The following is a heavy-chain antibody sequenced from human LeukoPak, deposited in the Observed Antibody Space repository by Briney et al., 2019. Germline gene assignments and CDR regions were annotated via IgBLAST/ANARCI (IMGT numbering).Heavy chain of an antibody. V-gene: IGHV4-38-2*01. CDR3: ARHGLSDDFWSGYYHYYYYYYMDV. Sequence: SETLSLTCAVSGYSISGGYYWGWIRQPPGQGLEWIGSIYHSGSTYYNPSLKSRVTISVDTSKNQFSLKLSSVTAADTAVYYCARHGLSDDFWSGYYHYYYYYYMDVWGKGTTVTISS. CDR1: GYSISGGYY. CDR2: IYHSGST. J-gene: IGHJ6*03. D-gene: IGHD3-3*01.